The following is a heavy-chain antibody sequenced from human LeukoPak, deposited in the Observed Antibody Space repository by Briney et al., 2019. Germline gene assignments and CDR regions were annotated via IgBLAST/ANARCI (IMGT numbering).Heavy chain of an antibody. V-gene: IGHV3-23*01. J-gene: IGHJ4*02. CDR1: GFTFSSYA. D-gene: IGHD3-10*01. CDR3: AKDFGRNLGGPDY. Sequence: PGGSLRLSCAASGFTFSSYAMSWVRQAPGKGLEWVSAISGSGGSTYYADSVKGRFAISRDNSKSTLYLQMNSLRAEDTAVYYCAKDFGRNLGGPDYWGRGTRVTVSS. CDR2: ISGSGGST.